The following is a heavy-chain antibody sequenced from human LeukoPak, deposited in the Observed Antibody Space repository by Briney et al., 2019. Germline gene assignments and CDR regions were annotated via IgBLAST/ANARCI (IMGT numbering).Heavy chain of an antibody. V-gene: IGHV4-59*01. CDR3: ATVASGWYPDY. J-gene: IGHJ4*02. CDR2: IYYSGNT. D-gene: IGHD6-19*01. Sequence: PSETLSLTCTVSGGSISSYYWSWIRQPPGKGLEWIGYIYYSGNTNYNPSLKSRVTISLDTSQNQFSLKLNSVTAADTAVYYCATVASGWYPDYWGQGALVTVAS. CDR1: GGSISSYY.